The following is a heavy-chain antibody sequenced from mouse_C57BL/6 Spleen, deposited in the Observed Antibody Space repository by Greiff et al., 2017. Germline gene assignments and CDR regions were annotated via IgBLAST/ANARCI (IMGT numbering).Heavy chain of an antibody. J-gene: IGHJ2*01. CDR3: ARQGGLLDY. Sequence: EVQVVEPGGDLVKPGGSLKLSCAASGFTFSSYGMSWVRQTPDQRLEWVATIYSGSSYTYYPDSVKGRFTLSRDNAKNTLYLQMSRLKSEDTAMYYCARQGGLLDYWGQGTPLTVSS. CDR2: IYSGSSYT. V-gene: IGHV5-6*01. CDR1: GFTFSSYG. D-gene: IGHD2-13*01.